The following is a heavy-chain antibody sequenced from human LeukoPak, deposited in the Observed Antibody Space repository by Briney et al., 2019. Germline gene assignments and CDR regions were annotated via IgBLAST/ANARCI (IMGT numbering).Heavy chain of an antibody. Sequence: GESLKISCKGSGYSFTTYWIGWVRQMPGKGLEWMGIIYPGDSDTRYSPSFQGQVTISADKSINTAYLQWSSLKASDTAMYYCARLGDDYDSGSPRRLYYYYYYMAVWGKGTTVTISS. CDR3: ARLGDDYDSGSPRRLYYYYYYMAV. V-gene: IGHV5-51*01. J-gene: IGHJ6*03. CDR2: IYPGDSDT. D-gene: IGHD3-10*01. CDR1: GYSFTTYW.